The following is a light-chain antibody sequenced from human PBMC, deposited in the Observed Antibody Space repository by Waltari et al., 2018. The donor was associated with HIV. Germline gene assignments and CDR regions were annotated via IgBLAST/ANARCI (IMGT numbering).Light chain of an antibody. Sequence: EIVMDPSPGPLGGSLGGGGHHKRQASHSVLYTSNNKNYLAWYQQKPGQPPKLLINWASTRESGVPDRFSGSGSGTDFTLTINSLQTEDVAVYYCQQYYSTPLTFGGGTKVEIK. CDR2: WAS. CDR1: HSVLYTSNNKNY. J-gene: IGKJ4*01. V-gene: IGKV4-1*01. CDR3: QQYYSTPLT.